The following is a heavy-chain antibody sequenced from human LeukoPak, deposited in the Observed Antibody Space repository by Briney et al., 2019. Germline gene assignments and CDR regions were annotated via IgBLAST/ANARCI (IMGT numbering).Heavy chain of an antibody. CDR2: ISWNSGSI. D-gene: IGHD6-13*01. Sequence: GGSLRLSCAASGFTFDDYAMHWVRQAPGKGLGWVSGISWNSGSIGYADSVKGRFTISRDNAKNSLYLQMNSLRAEDTALYYCAKSLPGYSSSWFYFDYWGQGTLVTVSS. CDR3: AKSLPGYSSSWFYFDY. J-gene: IGHJ4*02. CDR1: GFTFDDYA. V-gene: IGHV3-9*01.